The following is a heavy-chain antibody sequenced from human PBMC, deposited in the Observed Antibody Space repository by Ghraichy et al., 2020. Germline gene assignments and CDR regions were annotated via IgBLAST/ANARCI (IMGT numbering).Heavy chain of an antibody. V-gene: IGHV3-7*01. J-gene: IGHJ6*02. CDR1: GFTFSSYW. Sequence: GGSLRLSCAASGFTFSSYWMSWVRQAPGKGLEWVANIKQDGSEKYYVDSVKGRFTISRDNAKNSLYLQMNSLRAEDTAVYYCARRNWNYDSLGMDVWGQGTTVTVSS. CDR3: ARRNWNYDSLGMDV. D-gene: IGHD1-7*01. CDR2: IKQDGSEK.